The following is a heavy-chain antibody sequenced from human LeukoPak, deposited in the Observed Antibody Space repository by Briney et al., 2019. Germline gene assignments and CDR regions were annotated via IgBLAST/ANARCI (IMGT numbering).Heavy chain of an antibody. CDR3: VREDTPATANY. D-gene: IGHD2-21*02. CDR2: ISGGGDIT. V-gene: IGHV3-23*01. Sequence: GGSLRLSCAASGVTLSSYAMSWVRQTPGKGLEWVSAISGGGDITYYADSVTGRFTISRDNSKDTLFLQMHSLRPGDTAVYYCVREDTPATANYWGQGTLVTISS. CDR1: GVTLSSYA. J-gene: IGHJ4*02.